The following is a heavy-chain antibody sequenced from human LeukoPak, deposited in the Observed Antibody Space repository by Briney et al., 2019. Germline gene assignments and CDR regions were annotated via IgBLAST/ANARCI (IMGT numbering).Heavy chain of an antibody. V-gene: IGHV4-59*08. D-gene: IGHD3-10*01. Sequence: SETLSLTCTVSGGSISSYYWSWIRQPPGKGLEWIGYIYYSGSTNYNPSLKSRVTISVDTSKNQFSLKLTSVTAGDTAVYYCARQGGFLEAAFECWGQGTLVAVSS. CDR1: GGSISSYY. CDR3: ARQGGFLEAAFEC. CDR2: IYYSGST. J-gene: IGHJ4*02.